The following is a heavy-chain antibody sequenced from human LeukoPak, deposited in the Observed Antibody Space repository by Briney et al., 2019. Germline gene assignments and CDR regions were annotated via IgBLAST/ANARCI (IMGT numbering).Heavy chain of an antibody. V-gene: IGHV4-61*02. CDR2: IYTSGGT. CDR3: ARHRGCSSTSCYLDY. J-gene: IGHJ4*02. D-gene: IGHD2-2*01. Sequence: SETQSLTCTVSGGSISSGSYYWSWIRQPAGKGLEWIGRIYTSGGTNYNPSLKSRVTISVDTSKNQFSLNLSSVTAADTAVYYCARHRGCSSTSCYLDYWGQGTLVTVSS. CDR1: GGSISSGSYY.